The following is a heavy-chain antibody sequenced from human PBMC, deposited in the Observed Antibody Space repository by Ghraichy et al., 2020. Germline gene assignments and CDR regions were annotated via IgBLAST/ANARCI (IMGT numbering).Heavy chain of an antibody. CDR3: TREDIAASFDL. CDR1: GFTFGDYA. V-gene: IGHV3-49*04. CDR2: IRSKAYGGTT. J-gene: IGHJ2*01. Sequence: GGSLRLSCTASGFTFGDYAMSWVRQAPGKGLERVGFIRSKAYGGTTEYAASVKGRFTISRDDSKSIAYLQMNSLKTEDTAVYYCTREDIAASFDLWGRGTLVTVSS. D-gene: IGHD6-6*01.